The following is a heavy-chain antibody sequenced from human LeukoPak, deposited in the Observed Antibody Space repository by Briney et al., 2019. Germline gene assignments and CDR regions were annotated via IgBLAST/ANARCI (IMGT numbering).Heavy chain of an antibody. Sequence: SETLSLTCAVYGGSFSGYYWSWIRQPPGKGLEWIGEINHSGSTNYNPSLKSRVTISVDTSKNQFSLKLCSVTAADTAVYYCARGSSSGWSPTLFNYWGQGTLVTVSS. CDR3: ARGSSSGWSPTLFNY. D-gene: IGHD6-19*01. CDR2: INHSGST. V-gene: IGHV4-34*01. CDR1: GGSFSGYY. J-gene: IGHJ4*02.